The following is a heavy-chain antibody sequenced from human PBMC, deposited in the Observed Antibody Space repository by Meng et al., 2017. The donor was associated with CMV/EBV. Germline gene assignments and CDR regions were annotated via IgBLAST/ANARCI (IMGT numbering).Heavy chain of an antibody. CDR3: ARVQDTASIDY. Sequence: SETLSFTCTVSGGSISSYYWSWIRQPPGKGLEWIGYIYYSGSTNYNPSLKSRVTISVDTSKNQFSLKLSSVTAADTAVYYCARVQDTASIDYWGQGTLVTVSS. CDR2: IYYSGST. CDR1: GGSISSYY. J-gene: IGHJ4*02. V-gene: IGHV4-59*01. D-gene: IGHD5-18*01.